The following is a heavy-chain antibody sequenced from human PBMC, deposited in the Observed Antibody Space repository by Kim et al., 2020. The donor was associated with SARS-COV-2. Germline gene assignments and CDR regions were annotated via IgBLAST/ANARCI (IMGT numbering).Heavy chain of an antibody. CDR3: ARDAVSSSWGT. V-gene: IGHV3-30*03. D-gene: IGHD6-13*01. Sequence: GGSLRLSCAASGFTFRNKGMHWVRQAPGKGLEWVAVTSYDGSSNHYADTVKGHFNVSRDNSKNILYLQMRSLRPEDTAMYYCARDAVSSSWGTWG. CDR2: TSYDGSSN. J-gene: IGHJ5*01. CDR1: GFTFRNKG.